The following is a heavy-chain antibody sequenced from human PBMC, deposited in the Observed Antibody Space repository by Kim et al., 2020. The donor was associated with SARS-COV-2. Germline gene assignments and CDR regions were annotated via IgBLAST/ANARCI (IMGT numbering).Heavy chain of an antibody. J-gene: IGHJ6*02. CDR1: GYTFTSYY. CDR3: ARDSGVDSSSSGEYYYYGMDV. V-gene: IGHV1-46*01. D-gene: IGHD6-6*01. Sequence: ASVKVSCKASGYTFTSYYMHWVRQAPGQGLEWMGIINPSGGSTSYAQKFQGRVTMTRDTSTSTVYMELSSLRSEDTAVYYCARDSGVDSSSSGEYYYYGMDVWGQGTTVTVSS. CDR2: INPSGGST.